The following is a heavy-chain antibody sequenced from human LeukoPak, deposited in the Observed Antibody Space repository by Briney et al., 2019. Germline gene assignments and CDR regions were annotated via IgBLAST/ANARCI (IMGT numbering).Heavy chain of an antibody. J-gene: IGHJ5*02. D-gene: IGHD4-17*01. V-gene: IGHV3-21*01. CDR3: ARISLLDYGDESNYYRWFDT. CDR1: GFIFSSYA. CDR2: ISAKSDNT. Sequence: PGGSLRLSCAASGFIFSSYAFDWVRQAPGKGLEWVSFISAKSDNTYYADSVRGRFTISRDNAKNSLYLQMNSLRADDTAVYYCARISLLDYGDESNYYRWFDTWGQGTLVTVSS.